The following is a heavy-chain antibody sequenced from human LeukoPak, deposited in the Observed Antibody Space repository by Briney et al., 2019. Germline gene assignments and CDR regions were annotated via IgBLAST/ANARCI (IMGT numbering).Heavy chain of an antibody. CDR1: GYNFTPYW. V-gene: IGHV5-51*01. D-gene: IGHD3-22*01. J-gene: IGHJ4*02. CDR3: ARLDDSSGYYNY. CDR2: TFAGYSYT. Sequence: GESLKISCQSSGYNFTPYWIVWVRQKPGKGLEWMGITFAGYSYTIYSPSFQGQVTISADKSISTAYLQWSSLKASDTAMYYCARLDDSSGYYNYWGQGTLVTVSS.